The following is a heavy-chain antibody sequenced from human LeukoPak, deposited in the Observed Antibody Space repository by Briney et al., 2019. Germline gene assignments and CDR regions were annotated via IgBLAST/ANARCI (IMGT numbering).Heavy chain of an antibody. J-gene: IGHJ4*02. CDR1: GFTFSSYA. D-gene: IGHD1-26*01. CDR2: ISHDGSIN. CDR3: ARDRSGSYCIDY. V-gene: IGHV3-30-3*01. Sequence: PGRSLRLSCAASGFTFSSYAMYWVRQAPGKGLEWVAAISHDGSINYFSDSVKGRFTISRDNSKNTLYLQVNSLRAEDTAVYYCARDRSGSYCIDYWGQGTLVTVSS.